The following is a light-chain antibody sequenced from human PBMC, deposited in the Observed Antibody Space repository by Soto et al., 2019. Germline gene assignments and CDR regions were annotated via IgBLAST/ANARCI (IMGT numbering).Light chain of an antibody. CDR1: QSISSW. V-gene: IGKV1-5*03. Sequence: DIPMTQSPSTLSASVGDRVTITCRASQSISSWLAWYQQKPGKAPKLLIYAASGLASGVASRFSGSVSGTEFTLTINRLQPHDFATYSCQRYDTYSSTFGQGTKVEIK. CDR3: QRYDTYSST. CDR2: AAS. J-gene: IGKJ1*01.